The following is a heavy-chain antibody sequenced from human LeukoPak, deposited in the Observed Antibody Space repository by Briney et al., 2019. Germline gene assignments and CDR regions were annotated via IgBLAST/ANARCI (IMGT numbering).Heavy chain of an antibody. J-gene: IGHJ5*02. D-gene: IGHD6-13*01. Sequence: SETLSLTCTVSGGSISSSSYYWGWIRQPPGKGLEWIGSIYYSGSTYYNPSLKSRATISVDTSKNQFSLKLSSVTAADTAVYYCARQYSSRTNWFDPWGQGTLVTVSS. V-gene: IGHV4-39*01. CDR2: IYYSGST. CDR1: GGSISSSSYY. CDR3: ARQYSSRTNWFDP.